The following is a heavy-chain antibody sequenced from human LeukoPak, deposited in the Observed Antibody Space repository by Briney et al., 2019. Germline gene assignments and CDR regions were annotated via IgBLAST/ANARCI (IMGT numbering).Heavy chain of an antibody. Sequence: PVGSLRLSCAASGFTFRYYRMNWVRQAPGEGPEVEANKKEDGSEKDYVDSEKGRFTISRDNAKKSLYVQMNSLRAEDTGIYYFAKEWASWLQLFYFDYWGQGTLVTVSS. J-gene: IGHJ4*02. CDR2: KKEDGSEK. CDR1: GFTFRYYR. D-gene: IGHD5-24*01. CDR3: AKEWASWLQLFYFDY. V-gene: IGHV3-7*01.